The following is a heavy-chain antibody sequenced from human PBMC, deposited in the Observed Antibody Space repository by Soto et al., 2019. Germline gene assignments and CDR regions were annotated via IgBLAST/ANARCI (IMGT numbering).Heavy chain of an antibody. CDR3: AHRPRGYAYYLDY. D-gene: IGHD5-12*01. CDR2: IYWDEDK. J-gene: IGHJ4*02. CDR1: GFSLRTRGVA. Sequence: QITLKESGPTLVKPTQTLTLTCTFSGFSLRTRGVAVGWFRQPPGKALEWLALIYWDEDKWYSPSLKSRLTIADDTSKNQVVLTMTNVDPVYTATYYCAHRPRGYAYYLDYWGQGILVTVSS. V-gene: IGHV2-5*02.